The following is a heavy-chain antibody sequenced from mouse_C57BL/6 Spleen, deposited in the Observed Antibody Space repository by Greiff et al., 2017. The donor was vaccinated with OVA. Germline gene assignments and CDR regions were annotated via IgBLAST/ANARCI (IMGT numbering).Heavy chain of an antibody. CDR2: ISSGGSYT. D-gene: IGHD2-1*01. CDR3: ARTGKLLFDY. J-gene: IGHJ2*01. Sequence: EVQLVESGGDLVKPGGSLKLSCAASGFTFSSYGMSWVRQTPDKRLEWVATISSGGSYTYYPDSVKGRFTISRDNAKNTLYLQMSSLKSEDTAMYYCARTGKLLFDYWGQGTTLTVSS. CDR1: GFTFSSYG. V-gene: IGHV5-6*01.